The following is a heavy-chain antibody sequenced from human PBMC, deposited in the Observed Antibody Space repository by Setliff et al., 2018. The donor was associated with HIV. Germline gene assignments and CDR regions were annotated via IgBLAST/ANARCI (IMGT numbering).Heavy chain of an antibody. CDR2: IYHTGRP. D-gene: IGHD5-18*01. CDR1: GLTVFSNY. J-gene: IGHJ1*01. V-gene: IGHV4-59*04. CDR3: ARGGYSYGFGRHRAYFQY. Sequence: LRLSCAASGLTVFSNYMSWFRQTPGKGLEWIGNIYHTGRPYYNPSLNDRATISLDTSKNQFSRKLNSVTPADTAVFYGARGGYSYGFGRHRAYFQYWGQGTQVTVSS.